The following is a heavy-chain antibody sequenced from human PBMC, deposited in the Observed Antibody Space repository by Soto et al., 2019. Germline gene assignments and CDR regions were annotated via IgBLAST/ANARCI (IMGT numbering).Heavy chain of an antibody. CDR3: ARDHSCSWYSPPYYFDY. CDR2: ISAYNGNT. D-gene: IGHD6-13*01. J-gene: IGHJ4*02. Sequence: ASVKVSCKASGYTFTSYGISWVRQAPGQGLEWMGWISAYNGNTNYAQKLQGRVTMTTDTSTSTAYMGLRSLRSDDTAVYYCARDHSCSWYSPPYYFDYWGQGTLVTVSS. CDR1: GYTFTSYG. V-gene: IGHV1-18*04.